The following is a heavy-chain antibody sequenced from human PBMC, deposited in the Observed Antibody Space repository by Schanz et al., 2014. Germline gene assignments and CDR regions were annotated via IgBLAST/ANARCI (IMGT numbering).Heavy chain of an antibody. CDR3: AKDVDFWSGYYLDY. CDR2: ISDDGSNH. Sequence: VQLVQSGGGLVQPGGSLRLSCAASGFNFSSYGMHWVRQAPGKGLEWVAVISDDGSNHYYPDSVKGRFTISRDNSKNTLYLQMNSLRSEDTAVYYCAKDVDFWSGYYLDYWGQGTLXTVSS. CDR1: GFNFSSYG. V-gene: IGHV3-30*18. J-gene: IGHJ4*02. D-gene: IGHD3-3*01.